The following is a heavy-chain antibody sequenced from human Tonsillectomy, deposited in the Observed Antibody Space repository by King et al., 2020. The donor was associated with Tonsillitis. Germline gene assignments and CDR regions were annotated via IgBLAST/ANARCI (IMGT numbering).Heavy chain of an antibody. CDR2: IYYTGST. CDR3: ARHVFRGGGGEITRHDVFDI. V-gene: IGHV4-59*08. D-gene: IGHD3-10*01. CDR1: GGSISNYY. J-gene: IGHJ3*02. Sequence: QLQESGPGLVKPSETLSLTCTVSGGSISNYYWSWIRQPPGKELEWIGYIYYTGSTNYNPSLKSRVTISVDTSNNQFSLKLTSVTAADTAMYYCARHVFRGGGGEITRHDVFDIWGQGTVVTVSS.